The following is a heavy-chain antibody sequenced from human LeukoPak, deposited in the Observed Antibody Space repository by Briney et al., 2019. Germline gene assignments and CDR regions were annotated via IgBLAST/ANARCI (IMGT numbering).Heavy chain of an antibody. Sequence: GGSLRLSCAASGFTFSSYSMNWVRQAPGKGLEWVSYISSSSSTIYYADSVKGRFTISRDNAKNLLYLQMNSLRDEDTAVYYCARSFINYYDSSGYYHLGAFDIWGQGTMVTVSS. CDR1: GFTFSSYS. J-gene: IGHJ3*02. D-gene: IGHD3-22*01. CDR3: ARSFINYYDSSGYYHLGAFDI. V-gene: IGHV3-48*02. CDR2: ISSSSSTI.